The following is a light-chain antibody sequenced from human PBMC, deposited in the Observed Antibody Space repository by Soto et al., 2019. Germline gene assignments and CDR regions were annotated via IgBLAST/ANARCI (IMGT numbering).Light chain of an antibody. J-gene: IGKJ5*01. V-gene: IGKV3-11*01. Sequence: EIVLTQSLATLSLSPGERATLSCRASQSVSGYIAWYQQKLGQAPRLLIYHASNRATGIPARFSGSGSETDFTLTISSLEPEDFAVYYCQQRYTWPPITFGQGTRLELK. CDR3: QQRYTWPPIT. CDR2: HAS. CDR1: QSVSGY.